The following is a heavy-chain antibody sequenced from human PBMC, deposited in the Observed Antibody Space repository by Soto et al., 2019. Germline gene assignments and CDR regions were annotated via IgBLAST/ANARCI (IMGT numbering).Heavy chain of an antibody. CDR1: GFTFSSYA. CDR3: AKGSSSWYHYYGMDV. D-gene: IGHD6-13*01. CDR2: ISGSGGST. J-gene: IGHJ6*02. Sequence: GGSLKLSCAASGFTFSSYAMSWVRRAPGKGLEWVSAISGSGGSTYYADSVKGRFTISRDNSKNTLYLQMNSLRAEDTAGYYCAKGSSSWYHYYGMDVWGQGTMATVSS. V-gene: IGHV3-23*01.